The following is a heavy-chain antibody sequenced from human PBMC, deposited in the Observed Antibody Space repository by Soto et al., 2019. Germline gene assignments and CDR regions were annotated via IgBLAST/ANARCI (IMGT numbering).Heavy chain of an antibody. V-gene: IGHV1-8*01. CDR3: ARVRKYSTGETGSYYYYYGMDV. CDR1: GYTFTSYD. J-gene: IGHJ6*02. CDR2: MNPNSGNT. Sequence: ASVKVSCKASGYTFTSYDINWVRQATGQGLEWMGWMNPNSGNTGYAQKFQGRVTMTRNTSISTAYMELSSLRSEDTVVYYCARVRKYSTGETGSYYYYYGMDVWGQGTTVTVSS. D-gene: IGHD3-10*01.